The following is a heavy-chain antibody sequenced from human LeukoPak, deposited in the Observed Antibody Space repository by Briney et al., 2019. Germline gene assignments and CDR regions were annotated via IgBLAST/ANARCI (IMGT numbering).Heavy chain of an antibody. D-gene: IGHD6-13*01. V-gene: IGHV3-30*02. CDR1: GFTFSSYG. J-gene: IGHJ4*02. CDR3: AKDGIGYSSSWAAYLDY. CDR2: IRYDGRNK. Sequence: PGGSLRLSCAASGFTFSSYGMHWVRQAPGKGLEWVTFIRYDGRNKYYADSVKGRSTISRDNSKNTLYVQMNSLRAEDTAMYYCAKDGIGYSSSWAAYLDYWGQGTLVTVSS.